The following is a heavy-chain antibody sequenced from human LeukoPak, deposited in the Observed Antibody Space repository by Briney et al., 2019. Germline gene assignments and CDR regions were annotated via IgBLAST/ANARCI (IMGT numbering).Heavy chain of an antibody. Sequence: GASVTVSCKASGYTFTIYYMHWVQQAPGQGLEWMGIINPSGGSTSYAQKFQGRVTMTRDTSTSTVYMELSSLRSEDTAVYYCARPGYSSEYYFDYWGQGTLVTVSS. D-gene: IGHD6-25*01. J-gene: IGHJ4*02. CDR1: GYTFTIYY. CDR2: INPSGGST. V-gene: IGHV1-46*01. CDR3: ARPGYSSEYYFDY.